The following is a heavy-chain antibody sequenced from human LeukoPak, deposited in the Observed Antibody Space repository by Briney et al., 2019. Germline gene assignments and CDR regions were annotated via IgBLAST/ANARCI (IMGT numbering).Heavy chain of an antibody. CDR3: ARDGIVVVPAAPEYYYYYMDV. Sequence: GGSLRLSCSASGLTFSTYWMHWVRQAPGKGLVWVPRIDPDGNTVYADSVRGRFTVSRDNAKNSLYLQMNSLRAEDTAVYYCARDGIVVVPAAPEYYYYYMDVWGKGTTVTVSS. CDR1: GLTFSTYW. V-gene: IGHV3-74*01. D-gene: IGHD2-2*01. CDR2: IDPDGNT. J-gene: IGHJ6*03.